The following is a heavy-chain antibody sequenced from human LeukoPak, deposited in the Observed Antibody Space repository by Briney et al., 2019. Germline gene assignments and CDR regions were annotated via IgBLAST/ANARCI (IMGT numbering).Heavy chain of an antibody. V-gene: IGHV4-39*07. J-gene: IGHJ6*02. CDR3: AREYYYDPIMDV. D-gene: IGHD3-22*01. Sequence: SETLSLTCTVSGGSIGSSSYYWGWIRQPPGKGLEWIGSIYYSGSTYYNPSLKSRVTISVDTSKNQFSLKLSSVTAADTAVYYCAREYYYDPIMDVWGQGTTVTVSS. CDR1: GGSIGSSSYY. CDR2: IYYSGST.